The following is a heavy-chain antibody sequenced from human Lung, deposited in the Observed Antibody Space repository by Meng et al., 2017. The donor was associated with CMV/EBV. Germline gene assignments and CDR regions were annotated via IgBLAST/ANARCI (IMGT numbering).Heavy chain of an antibody. J-gene: IGHJ3*01. CDR2: ISGSGATI. D-gene: IGHD2-2*01. CDR1: GFTFNRYE. V-gene: IGHV3-48*03. CDR3: ARAGFCNSPTCRSAFDV. Sequence: GGSXRLXCSASGFTFNRYEMHWVRQAPGKGLEWVSYISGSGATIYYADSVKGRFTISRDNAKNLLYVQMNSLRAEDTALYYCARAGFCNSPTCRSAFDVXGRGXVVTVSS.